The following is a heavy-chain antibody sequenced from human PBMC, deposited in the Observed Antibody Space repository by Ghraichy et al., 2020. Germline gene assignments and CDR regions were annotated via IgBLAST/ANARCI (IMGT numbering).Heavy chain of an antibody. J-gene: IGHJ5*02. D-gene: IGHD4-23*01. CDR1: GGTFSSYA. CDR3: ARIEGLDYGGNSYWFDP. CDR2: IIPIFGTA. V-gene: IGHV1-69*13. Sequence: SVKVSCKASGGTFSSYAISWVRQAPGQGLEWMGGIIPIFGTANYAQKFQGRVTITADESTSTAYMELSSLRSEDTAVYYCARIEGLDYGGNSYWFDPWGQGTLVTVSS.